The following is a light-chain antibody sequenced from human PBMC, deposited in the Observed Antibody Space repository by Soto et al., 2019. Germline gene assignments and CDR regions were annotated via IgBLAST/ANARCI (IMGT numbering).Light chain of an antibody. V-gene: IGLV2-14*01. CDR1: SSDVGGYNY. CDR2: EVS. J-gene: IGLJ3*02. Sequence: QSVLTQPASVSGSPGQSITISCTGTSSDVGGYNYVSWYQQHPGKVPRLMIYEVSNRPSGLSNRFSGSKSDNTASLTISGLQAEDAADYYCSSYTSSNTWVFGGGTKLTVL. CDR3: SSYTSSNTWV.